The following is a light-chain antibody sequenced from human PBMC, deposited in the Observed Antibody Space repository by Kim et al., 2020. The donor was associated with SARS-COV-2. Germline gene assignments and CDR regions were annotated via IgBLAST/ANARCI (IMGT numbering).Light chain of an antibody. CDR2: GAS. CDR1: KRTTY. J-gene: IGKJ5*01. CDR3: QQYGSSPPIT. Sequence: LYPGERATLACRASKRTTYLAWYQQRPGQALRLLIYGASSRAIGIPDRFSGSVSGTDFTLTISRLEPEDFGVYYCQQYGSSPPITFGQGTRLEIK. V-gene: IGKV3-20*01.